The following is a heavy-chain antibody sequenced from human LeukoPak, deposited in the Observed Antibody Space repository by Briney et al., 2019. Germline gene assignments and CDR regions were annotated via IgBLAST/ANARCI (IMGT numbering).Heavy chain of an antibody. Sequence: GGSLRFSCAASGFTFSSYAMHWVRQAPGKGLEWVAVISYDGSNKYYADSVKGRFTISRDNSKNTLYLQMNSLRAEDTAVYYCAREVIAAAGTGFNWFDPWGQGTLVTVSS. J-gene: IGHJ5*02. CDR3: AREVIAAAGTGFNWFDP. V-gene: IGHV3-30*04. CDR1: GFTFSSYA. D-gene: IGHD6-13*01. CDR2: ISYDGSNK.